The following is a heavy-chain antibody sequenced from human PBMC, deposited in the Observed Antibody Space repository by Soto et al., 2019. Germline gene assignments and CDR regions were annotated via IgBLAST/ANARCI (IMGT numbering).Heavy chain of an antibody. CDR3: AKDQGILFAPNWFDP. J-gene: IGHJ5*02. CDR2: ISYDGSNK. D-gene: IGHD2-15*01. V-gene: IGHV3-30*18. Sequence: QVQLVDSGGGVVQPGRSLRLSCAASGFTFSSYGMHWVRQAPGKGLEWVAVISYDGSNKYYADSVKGRFTISRDNSKNTLYLQMNSLRAEDTAVYYCAKDQGILFAPNWFDPWGQGTLVTVSS. CDR1: GFTFSSYG.